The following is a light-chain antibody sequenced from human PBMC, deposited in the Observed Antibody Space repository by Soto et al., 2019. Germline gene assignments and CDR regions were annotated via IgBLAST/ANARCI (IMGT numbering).Light chain of an antibody. J-gene: IGKJ1*01. CDR2: GAS. Sequence: EIVMAQSPASLSVSPGERATLSCRASQSVTSDLAWYQQKPGQAPRLLIYGASTRATGIPARFSGSGSGTEFTITLSSLPSEDFAVYYCQQYNNWPSWTLGQGTKVDLK. CDR3: QQYNNWPSWT. CDR1: QSVTSD. V-gene: IGKV3-15*01.